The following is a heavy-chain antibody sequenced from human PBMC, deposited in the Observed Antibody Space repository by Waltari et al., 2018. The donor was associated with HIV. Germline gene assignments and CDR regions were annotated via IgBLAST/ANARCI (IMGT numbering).Heavy chain of an antibody. CDR3: ARERPMWNYGPGVKYMDV. V-gene: IGHV4-34*01. CDR1: GGSFSGYY. D-gene: IGHD1-7*01. Sequence: QVQLQQWGAGLLKPSETLSLICAVYGGSFSGYYWTWIRQPPGKWLEWIGETNDRGSTNYNPSLKSRVTMSIDTAKNEFSLKLSSVTAADTAVYYCARERPMWNYGPGVKYMDVWGQGTTVTVSS. J-gene: IGHJ6*03. CDR2: TNDRGST.